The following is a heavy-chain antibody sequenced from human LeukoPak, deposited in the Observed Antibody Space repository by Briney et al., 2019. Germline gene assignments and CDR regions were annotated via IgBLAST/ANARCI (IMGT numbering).Heavy chain of an antibody. V-gene: IGHV2-5*02. D-gene: IGHD4-17*01. J-gene: IGHJ4*02. CDR3: AHRFAPDYGDYGVDYFDY. Sequence: ESGPTLVNPTQTLTLTCTFSGFSLSTSGVGVGWIRQPPGKALEWLALIYWDDDKRYSPSLKSRLTITKDTSKNQVVLTMTNMDPVDTATYYCAHRFAPDYGDYGVDYFDYWGQGTPVTVS. CDR1: GFSLSTSGVG. CDR2: IYWDDDK.